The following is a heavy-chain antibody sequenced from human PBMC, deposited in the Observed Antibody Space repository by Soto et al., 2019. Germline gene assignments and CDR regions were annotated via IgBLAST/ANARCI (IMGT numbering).Heavy chain of an antibody. V-gene: IGHV3-74*01. D-gene: IGHD2-2*03. CDR3: ARGWIGDLNDAFDI. Sequence: PGGSLRLSCAASAFTFSRYWMHWVRQAPGKGLVWVSRINSYGSSTDYADSVKGRFTISRDNAKNTLSLQMNSLRVEDTAVYYCARGWIGDLNDAFDIWGQGTMVTVSS. CDR1: AFTFSRYW. CDR2: INSYGSST. J-gene: IGHJ3*02.